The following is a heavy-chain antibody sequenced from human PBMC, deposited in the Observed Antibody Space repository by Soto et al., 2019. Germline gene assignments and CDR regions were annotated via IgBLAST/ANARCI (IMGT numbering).Heavy chain of an antibody. J-gene: IGHJ5*02. CDR2: IYYSGST. CDR3: AINSYGYTYYDP. V-gene: IGHV4-30-4*01. CDR1: GGSISSCDYY. D-gene: IGHD5-18*01. Sequence: SETLSLTCTVSGGSISSCDYYWSWIRQPPGKGLEWIGYIYYSGSTYYNPSLKSRVTISVDTSKNQFSLKLSSVTAADTAVYYFAINSYGYTYYDPWGQGTLVPVSS.